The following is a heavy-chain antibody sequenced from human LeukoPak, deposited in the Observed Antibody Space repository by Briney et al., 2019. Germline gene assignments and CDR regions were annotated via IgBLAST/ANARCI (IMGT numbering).Heavy chain of an antibody. V-gene: IGHV3-53*01. CDR1: GFTVSSNY. CDR2: IYTGGST. J-gene: IGHJ4*02. D-gene: IGHD6-19*01. Sequence: GGSLRLSCAASGFTVSSNYVSWVRQAPGKGLEWVSVIYTGGSTYYADSVEDRFTISRDNSKNTLYLLMNSLRAEDAAVYYCVKAASGGWYDTNFDYWGQGTLVTVSS. CDR3: VKAASGGWYDTNFDY.